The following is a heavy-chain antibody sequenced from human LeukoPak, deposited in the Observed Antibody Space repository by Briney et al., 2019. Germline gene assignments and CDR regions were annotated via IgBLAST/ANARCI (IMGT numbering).Heavy chain of an antibody. J-gene: IGHJ4*02. D-gene: IGHD3-10*01. V-gene: IGHV3-23*01. Sequence: GGSLRLSCAASGFTLNTYSMNWVRQAPGKGLEWVSTLSTSGAATYYAASVKGRFTISRDNSQNTLFLQMNSLRAEDTAVYYCAKKGYAGSGTYSYYFDYWGQGALVTVSS. CDR2: LSTSGAAT. CDR1: GFTLNTYS. CDR3: AKKGYAGSGTYSYYFDY.